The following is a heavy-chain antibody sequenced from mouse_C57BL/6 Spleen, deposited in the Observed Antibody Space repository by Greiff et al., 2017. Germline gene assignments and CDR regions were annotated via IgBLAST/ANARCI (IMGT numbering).Heavy chain of an antibody. CDR3: ARQGLDYALDY. Sequence: VQLQESGAELVKPGASVKISCKASGYAFSSYWMNWVKQRPGKGLEWIGQIYPGDGDTNYNGKFKGKATLTADKSSSTAYMQLSSLTSEDSAVYFCARQGLDYALDYWGQGTTLTVSS. CDR2: IYPGDGDT. V-gene: IGHV1-80*01. D-gene: IGHD2-4*01. J-gene: IGHJ2*01. CDR1: GYAFSSYW.